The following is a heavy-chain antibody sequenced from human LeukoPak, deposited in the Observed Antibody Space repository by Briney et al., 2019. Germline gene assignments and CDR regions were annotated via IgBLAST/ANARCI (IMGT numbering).Heavy chain of an antibody. CDR2: ISSSSSYI. CDR1: GFTFRSYG. J-gene: IGHJ6*03. Sequence: GGSLRLSCAASGFTFRSYGMTWVRQAPGKGLEWVSSISSSSSYIYYADSVKGRFTISRDNAKNSLYLQMNSLRAEDTAVYHCARDRLLEDRDYSYYYYMDVWGKGTTATVSS. V-gene: IGHV3-21*01. D-gene: IGHD1-1*01. CDR3: ARDRLLEDRDYSYYYYMDV.